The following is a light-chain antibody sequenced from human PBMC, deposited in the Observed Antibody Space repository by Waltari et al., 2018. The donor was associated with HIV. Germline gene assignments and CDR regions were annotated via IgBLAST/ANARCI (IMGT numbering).Light chain of an antibody. CDR2: DDT. V-gene: IGLV1-51*01. Sequence: QSVLTQPPSVSATPGQRVTISCSGRTSNIGYNLVSWYQHIPGTAPKLLIYDDTERPSGIPDRFSGSRSGTSATLGITGLQTGDEADYYCATWDSSLNALLFGGG. CDR3: ATWDSSLNALL. CDR1: TSNIGYNL. J-gene: IGLJ2*01.